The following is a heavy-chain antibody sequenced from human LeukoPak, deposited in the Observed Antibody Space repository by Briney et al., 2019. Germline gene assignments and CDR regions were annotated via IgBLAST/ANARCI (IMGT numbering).Heavy chain of an antibody. CDR2: IYYSGST. J-gene: IGHJ4*02. CDR3: ARFSDVLRYFDL. CDR1: GGFISSGGYY. Sequence: PSQTLSLTCTVPGGFISSGGYYWSWIRQHPGKGLEWIGYIYYSGSTYYNPSLKSRVTISVDTSKNQFSLKLSSVTAADTAVYYCARFSDVLRYFDLWGQGTLVTVSS. D-gene: IGHD3-9*01. V-gene: IGHV4-31*03.